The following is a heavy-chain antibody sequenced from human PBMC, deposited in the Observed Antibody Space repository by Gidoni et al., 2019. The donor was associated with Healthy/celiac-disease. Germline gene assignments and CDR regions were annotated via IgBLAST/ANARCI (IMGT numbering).Heavy chain of an antibody. D-gene: IGHD6-19*01. J-gene: IGHJ4*02. Sequence: QLQLQESGPGLVKPSETLSLTCTVSGGSLSSSSYYWGWIRHPPGKGLEWIVIICYSGSTSYTPSLKSRVTISVDTSKNQFSLKLSSVTAADTAVYYCARLENEFIAVAGSTSGWGQGTLVTVSS. CDR1: GGSLSSSSYY. CDR3: ARLENEFIAVAGSTSG. CDR2: ICYSGST. V-gene: IGHV4-39*01.